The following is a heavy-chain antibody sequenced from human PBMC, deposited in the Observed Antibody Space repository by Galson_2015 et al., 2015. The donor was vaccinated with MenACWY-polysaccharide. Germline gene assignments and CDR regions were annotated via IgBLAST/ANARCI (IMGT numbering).Heavy chain of an antibody. CDR2: IKSKTDGGTT. CDR3: TTSRWELLEYYFDY. V-gene: IGHV3-15*01. Sequence: SLRLSCAASGFTFSNAWMSWVRQAPGKGLEWVGRIKSKTDGGTTDYAAPVKGRFTISRDDSKNTLYLQMNSLKTEDTAAYYCTTSRWELLEYYFDYWGQGTLVTVSS. D-gene: IGHD1-26*01. CDR1: GFTFSNAW. J-gene: IGHJ4*02.